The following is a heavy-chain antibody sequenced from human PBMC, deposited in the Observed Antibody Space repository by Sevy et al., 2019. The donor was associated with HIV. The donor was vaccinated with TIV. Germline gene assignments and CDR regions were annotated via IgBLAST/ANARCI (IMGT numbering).Heavy chain of an antibody. CDR1: GGSFSGYY. J-gene: IGHJ3*02. CDR3: ARTVLWFGPYAFDI. D-gene: IGHD3-10*01. Sequence: SETLSLTCAVYGGSFSGYYWSWIRQPPGKGLEWIGEINHSGSTNYNPSLKSRVTISVDTSKNQFSLKLSSVTAADTAVYYCARTVLWFGPYAFDIWGQRTMVTVSS. CDR2: INHSGST. V-gene: IGHV4-34*01.